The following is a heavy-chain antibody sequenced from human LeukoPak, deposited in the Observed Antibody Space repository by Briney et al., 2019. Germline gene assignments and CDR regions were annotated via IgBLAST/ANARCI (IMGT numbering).Heavy chain of an antibody. D-gene: IGHD6-13*01. CDR2: ISYDGNNE. Sequence: GGSLRLSCAASGFTFGAYAMHWVRQSPGKGLEWVALISYDGNNEWYADSVKGRFTVSRDNSKNTLYLQMNSLRVEDTAVYYCARGPRYSFYWGQGTLVSVSS. CDR1: GFTFGAYA. CDR3: ARGPRYSFY. V-gene: IGHV3-30*04. J-gene: IGHJ4*02.